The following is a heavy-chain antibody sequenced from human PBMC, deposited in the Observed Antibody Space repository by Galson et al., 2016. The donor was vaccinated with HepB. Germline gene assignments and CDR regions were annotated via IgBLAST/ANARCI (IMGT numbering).Heavy chain of an antibody. CDR2: TYXXXKKXN. CDR1: GDSVSNNRAA. D-gene: IGHD6-19*01. V-gene: IGHV6-1*01. J-gene: IGHJ3*02. CDR3: ARGFWVYSSGEMDAFDI. Sequence: CAISGDSVSNNRAAXXXIRXXXSRXXXWLXXTYXXXKKXNXYAXSVKXQITINPDTSRNQFSLQLNSVTHEDTAVFYCARGFWVYSSGEMDAFDIWGQGTMVTVSS.